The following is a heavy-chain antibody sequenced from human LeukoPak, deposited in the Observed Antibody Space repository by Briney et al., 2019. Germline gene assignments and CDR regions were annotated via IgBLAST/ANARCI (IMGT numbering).Heavy chain of an antibody. J-gene: IGHJ4*02. CDR3: AKARGSTFYYFDY. V-gene: IGHV3-23*01. CDR1: GFTFSTYA. CDR2: ISGSGGNT. D-gene: IGHD6-13*01. Sequence: GGSLRLSCAASGFTFSTYAMSWVRRAPGKGLEWVSVISGSGGNTYYADSVKGRFTISRDNSENTLYLQMSSLRAEDTAIYSCAKARGSTFYYFDYWGQGTLVTVSS.